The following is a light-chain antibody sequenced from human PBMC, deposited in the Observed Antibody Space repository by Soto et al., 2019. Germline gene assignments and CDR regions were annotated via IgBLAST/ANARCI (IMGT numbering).Light chain of an antibody. CDR2: AAS. CDR1: QSVSRSY. V-gene: IGKV3-20*01. J-gene: IGKJ5*01. CDR3: QQYGSSSIT. Sequence: EIVLTQAPGTLSLSTGERATLSCRASQSVSRSYLAWYQQKPGQAPRLLIYAASIRATDIPDRFSGSGSGTDFIFTIRRLEPEDFAVFYCQQYGSSSITFGQGTRLEIK.